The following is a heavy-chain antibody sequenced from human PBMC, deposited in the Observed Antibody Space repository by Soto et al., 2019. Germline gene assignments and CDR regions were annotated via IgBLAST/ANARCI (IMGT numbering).Heavy chain of an antibody. Sequence: GGSLRLSCAASGFTFSNYAMHWVRQAPGKGLEWVAVISHDGNKKYYADSVEGRFTISRDNSKNTLYLQMNSLRPEDTAVYYCARKIAVATEYYFDYWGQGTLVTVSS. CDR1: GFTFSNYA. D-gene: IGHD6-19*01. V-gene: IGHV3-30-3*01. CDR2: ISHDGNKK. J-gene: IGHJ4*02. CDR3: ARKIAVATEYYFDY.